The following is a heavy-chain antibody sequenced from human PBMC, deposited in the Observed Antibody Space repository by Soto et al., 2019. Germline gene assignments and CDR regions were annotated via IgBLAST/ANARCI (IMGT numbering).Heavy chain of an antibody. CDR1: GFTFSSYA. CDR2: ISGSGSGGST. Sequence: GGSLRLSCAASGFTFSSYAMSWVRQAPGEGLEWVSAISGSGSGGSTYYADSVKGRFTISRDNSKNTLYLQMNSLRVGDTAIYYCAKDPTGDYVGAFEMWGQGTMVTVS. CDR3: AKDPTGDYVGAFEM. J-gene: IGHJ3*02. D-gene: IGHD4-17*01. V-gene: IGHV3-23*01.